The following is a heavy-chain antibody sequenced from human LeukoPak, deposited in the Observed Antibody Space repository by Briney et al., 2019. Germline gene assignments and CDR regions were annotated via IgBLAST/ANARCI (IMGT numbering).Heavy chain of an antibody. CDR3: ARIAVAGMGDY. CDR2: ISNSGGTI. J-gene: IGHJ4*02. CDR1: GFTFSDYY. Sequence: GGSLRLSCAASGFTFSDYYMSWIRQAPGKGLEWLSYISNSGGTIYADSVKGRFTISRDNAKNSLYLQMNSLRAEDTAVYYCARIAVAGMGDYWGQGTLVTVSS. D-gene: IGHD6-19*01. V-gene: IGHV3-11*04.